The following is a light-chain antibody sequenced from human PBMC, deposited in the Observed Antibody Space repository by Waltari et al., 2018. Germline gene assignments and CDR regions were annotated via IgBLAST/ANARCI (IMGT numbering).Light chain of an antibody. CDR2: GAS. J-gene: IGKJ3*01. CDR3: QKYSSSSFT. CDR1: QSVGIY. Sequence: LIFTQSPATLSLSPGERATLPCRASQSVGIYLAWYQQKPGQAPRLLLYGASSRATGIPDRFSGSGSGTEFTLTISSLEPEDFAVYYCQKYSSSSFTFGPGTKLDIK. V-gene: IGKV3-20*01.